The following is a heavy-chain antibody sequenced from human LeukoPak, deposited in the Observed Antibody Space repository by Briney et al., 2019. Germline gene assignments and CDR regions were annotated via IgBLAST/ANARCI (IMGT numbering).Heavy chain of an antibody. CDR1: GGTFSSYA. Sequence: ASVRVSCKASGGTFSSYAISWVRQAPGQGLEWMGWISAYNGNTNYAQELQGRVTMTTDTSTSTAYMELRSLRSDDTAVYYCARWWGDAFDIWGQGTMVTVSS. CDR3: ARWWGDAFDI. J-gene: IGHJ3*02. CDR2: ISAYNGNT. V-gene: IGHV1-18*01. D-gene: IGHD2-15*01.